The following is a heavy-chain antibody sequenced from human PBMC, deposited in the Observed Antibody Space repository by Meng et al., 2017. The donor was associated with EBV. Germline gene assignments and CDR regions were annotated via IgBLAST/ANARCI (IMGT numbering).Heavy chain of an antibody. CDR1: GYTFTGYY. CDR3: ARVGIAVAGTGDY. V-gene: IGHV1-2*06. J-gene: IGHJ4*02. D-gene: IGHD6-19*01. Sequence: QVQLGQSGAEVTKPGASVKVSCKASGYTFTGYYMPWVRQAPGQGLEWMGRINPNSGGTNYAQKFQGRVTMTRDTSISTAYMELSRLRSDDTAVYYCARVGIAVAGTGDYWGQGTLVTVSS. CDR2: INPNSGGT.